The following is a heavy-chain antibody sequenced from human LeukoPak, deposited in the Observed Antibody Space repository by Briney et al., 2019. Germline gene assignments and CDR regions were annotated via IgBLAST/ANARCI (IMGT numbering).Heavy chain of an antibody. CDR1: GVSISSGGYY. J-gene: IGHJ4*02. Sequence: SETLSLTCTVSGVSISSGGYYWSWLRQHPGKGLEWIGYIYYSGSTYYNPSLKSRVTISVDTSKNQFSLKLSSVTAADTAAYYCARESYYYGSGSTYFDYWGQGTLVTVSS. D-gene: IGHD3-10*01. CDR3: ARESYYYGSGSTYFDY. V-gene: IGHV4-31*03. CDR2: IYYSGST.